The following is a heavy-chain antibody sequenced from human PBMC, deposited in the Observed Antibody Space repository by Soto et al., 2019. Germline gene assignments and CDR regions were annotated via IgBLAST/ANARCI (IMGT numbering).Heavy chain of an antibody. J-gene: IGHJ4*02. Sequence: PGGSLRLSCAASDFSLSPYWMHWVRQVPGRGLEWVARLSSNGCGAAYADSVKGRFFISRDIARNTLSLQMNSLRADDTAVYYCARDLGGPDYWGRGTSVTVSS. CDR3: ARDLGGPDY. CDR2: LSSNGCGA. CDR1: DFSLSPYW. V-gene: IGHV3-74*03. D-gene: IGHD3-16*01.